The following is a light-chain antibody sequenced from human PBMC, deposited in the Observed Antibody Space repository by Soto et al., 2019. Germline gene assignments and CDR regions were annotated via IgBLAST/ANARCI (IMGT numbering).Light chain of an antibody. CDR2: GAS. CDR1: QSVSSSY. CDR3: QQYHNLWT. Sequence: EIVLTQSPGTLSLSPGERATLSCRASQSVSSSYLAWYQQKPGQAPRLLIYGASSRATGIPDRFSGSGSGTEFTLTITSLQSEDFALYYCQQYHNLWTFGQGTKVDI. J-gene: IGKJ1*01. V-gene: IGKV3-20*01.